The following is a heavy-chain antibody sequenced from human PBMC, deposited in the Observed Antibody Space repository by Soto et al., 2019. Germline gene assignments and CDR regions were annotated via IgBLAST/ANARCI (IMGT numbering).Heavy chain of an antibody. CDR1: GFDFSNSG. J-gene: IGHJ4*02. V-gene: IGHV3-30*03. Sequence: QVKLVESGGGVVQPGTSLRLSCTASGFDFSNSGIQWVRQTPGKGLEWVALISCDGDKYYVDSVKGRFTISRDNPTNTVYLQMTRLRPEDTGVYYCARDYARGWCQFWGQGTLVTVSS. D-gene: IGHD2-8*02. CDR2: ISCDGDK. CDR3: ARDYARGWCQF.